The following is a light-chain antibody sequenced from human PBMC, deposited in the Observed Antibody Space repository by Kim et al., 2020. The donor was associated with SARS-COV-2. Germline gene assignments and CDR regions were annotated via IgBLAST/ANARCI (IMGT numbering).Light chain of an antibody. CDR2: RNH. J-gene: IGLJ2*01. V-gene: IGLV3-9*01. CDR1: NIGNKN. Sequence: SYELTQPLSVSVALGQTARMTCGGDNIGNKNVHWYQQKPGQAPVLVIYRNHKLSSGISERVSGSNSGNTATLTISRAQAEDEADYYCQVWDSSTVIFGGG. CDR3: QVWDSSTVI.